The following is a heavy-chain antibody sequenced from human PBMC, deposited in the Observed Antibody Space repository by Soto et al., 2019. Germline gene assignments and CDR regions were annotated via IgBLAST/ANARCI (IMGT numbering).Heavy chain of an antibody. CDR3: AKGLLAIVGTTLPRDAFYI. V-gene: IGHV3-30*18. Sequence: QVQLVESGGGVGQPGRSLRLSCAASGFSFTTYVMHWVRQAPGKGLEWVAVISHDGSYKYYGDAMKGRFTISRDTSKNAVYLEMNSLRPEETAVYYCAKGLLAIVGTTLPRDAFYIWGQGTMVTVSS. CDR1: GFSFTTYV. D-gene: IGHD1-26*01. J-gene: IGHJ3*02. CDR2: ISHDGSYK.